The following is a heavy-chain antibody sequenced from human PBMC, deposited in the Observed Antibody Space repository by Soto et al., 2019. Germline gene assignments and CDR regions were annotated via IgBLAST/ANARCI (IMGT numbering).Heavy chain of an antibody. D-gene: IGHD2-15*01. CDR2: INPNSGGT. CDR1: GHTFTGYY. CDR3: TTHTRVVAAITN. V-gene: IGHV1-2*02. Sequence: ASVKVSCKASGHTFTGYYMHWVRQAPGQGLEWMGWINPNSGGTKYAQKFQGRVTMTRDTSITTAYMELSSLRSDDTAVYYCTTHTRVVAAITNWGQGTLVTVSS. J-gene: IGHJ4*02.